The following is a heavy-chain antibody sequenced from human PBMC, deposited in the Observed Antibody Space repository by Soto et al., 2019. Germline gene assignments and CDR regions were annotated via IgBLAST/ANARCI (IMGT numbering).Heavy chain of an antibody. CDR1: GFTFKDYY. CDR3: ARPLGTGFSYNYGMDV. CDR2: ITSNSDYT. V-gene: IGHV3-11*05. Sequence: QVQLVESGGGLVKPGGSLRLSSAASGFTFKDYYMAWIRRAPGKGLESVSYITSNSDYTNYADSVKGRFTISRDNAKNSLWLQMSSLTVEDTAVYYCARPLGTGFSYNYGMDVWGQGTTVTVSS. D-gene: IGHD3-9*01. J-gene: IGHJ6*02.